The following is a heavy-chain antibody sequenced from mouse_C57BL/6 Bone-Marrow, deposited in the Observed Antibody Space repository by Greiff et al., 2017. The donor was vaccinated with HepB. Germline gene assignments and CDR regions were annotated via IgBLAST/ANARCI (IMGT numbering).Heavy chain of an antibody. Sequence: EVMLVESGGGLVKPGGSLKLSCAASGFTFSSYAMSWVRQTPEKRLEWVATISDGGSYTYYPDNVKGRFTISRDNAKNNLYLQMSHLKSEDTAMYYCARDRGDYWGQGTSVTVSS. CDR2: ISDGGSYT. CDR1: GFTFSSYA. D-gene: IGHD3-1*01. J-gene: IGHJ4*01. V-gene: IGHV5-4*01. CDR3: ARDRGDY.